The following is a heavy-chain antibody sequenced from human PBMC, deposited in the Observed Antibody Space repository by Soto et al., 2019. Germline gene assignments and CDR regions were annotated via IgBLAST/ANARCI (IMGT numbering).Heavy chain of an antibody. CDR3: ARGPTFHGGRYYYYYMDV. Sequence: SETVSLTCTVSGGSISSGGYYWSWILHHPGKGLEWIGYIYYSGSTYYNPSLKSRVTISVDTSKNQFSLKLSSMTAADTAVYYCARGPTFHGGRYYYYYMDVWGKGTTVTVSS. D-gene: IGHD3-16*01. CDR1: GGSISSGGYY. J-gene: IGHJ6*03. V-gene: IGHV4-31*03. CDR2: IYYSGST.